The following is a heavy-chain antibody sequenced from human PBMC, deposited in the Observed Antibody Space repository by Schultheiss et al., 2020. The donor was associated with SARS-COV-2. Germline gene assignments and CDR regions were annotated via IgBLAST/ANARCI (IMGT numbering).Heavy chain of an antibody. CDR3: ATWYYYDSSGYYGENLFDY. CDR1: GYTFTSYY. V-gene: IGHV1-8*02. D-gene: IGHD3-22*01. J-gene: IGHJ4*02. Sequence: ASVKVSCKASGYTFTSYYMHWVRQAPGQGLEWMGWMNPNSGNTGYAQKFQGRVTMTRNTSISTAYMELSSLRSEDTAVYYCATWYYYDSSGYYGENLFDYWGQGTLVTVSS. CDR2: MNPNSGNT.